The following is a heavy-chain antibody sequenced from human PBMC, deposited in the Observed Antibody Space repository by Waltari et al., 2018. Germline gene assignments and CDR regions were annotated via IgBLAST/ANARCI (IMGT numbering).Heavy chain of an antibody. CDR1: GDTFSGYA. CDR3: ARESRSTAGIDY. J-gene: IGHJ4*02. D-gene: IGHD2-2*01. CDR2: IIPLLDIS. V-gene: IGHV1-69*09. Sequence: QVQLVQSAAEVKKPGSPVKVSCKASGDTFSGYAITWVRQAPGQGLEWMGRIIPLLDISNYAQKFRGRITITGDRSTSTAYLELNSLRSEDTAVYYCARESRSTAGIDYWGQGAQVTVSS.